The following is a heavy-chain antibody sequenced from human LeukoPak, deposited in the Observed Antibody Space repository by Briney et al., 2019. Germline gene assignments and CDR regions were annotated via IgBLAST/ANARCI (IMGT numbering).Heavy chain of an antibody. V-gene: IGHV3-30-3*01. CDR3: ASPGRYNWNDALDYYYYYGMDV. CDR1: GFTFSTYA. CDR2: ISYDGSNR. D-gene: IGHD1-1*01. J-gene: IGHJ6*02. Sequence: GGSLRLSCATSGFTFSTYAMHWVRQAPGKGLEWVAIISYDGSNRYYADSVKGRFTISRDNSKNTLYLQMNSLRAEDTAVYYCASPGRYNWNDALDYYYYYGMDVWGQGTTVTVSS.